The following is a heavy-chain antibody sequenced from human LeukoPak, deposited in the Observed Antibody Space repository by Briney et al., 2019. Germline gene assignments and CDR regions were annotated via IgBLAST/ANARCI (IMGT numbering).Heavy chain of an antibody. V-gene: IGHV1-2*02. CDR2: INPNSGGT. CDR3: ARDLAVAGDYYYYGMDV. J-gene: IGHJ6*02. CDR1: GYTFTGYY. Sequence: ASVKVSCKASGYTFTGYYMHWVRQAPGQGLEWMGWINPNSGGTNYAQKFQGRVTMTRDTSISTAYMELSRLRSGDTAVYYCARDLAVAGDYYYYGMDVWGQGTTVTVSS. D-gene: IGHD6-19*01.